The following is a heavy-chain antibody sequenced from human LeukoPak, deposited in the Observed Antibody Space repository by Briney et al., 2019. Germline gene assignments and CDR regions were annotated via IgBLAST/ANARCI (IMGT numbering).Heavy chain of an antibody. J-gene: IGHJ4*02. D-gene: IGHD6-13*01. CDR2: IWYDGSNK. Sequence: GRSLRLSCAASGLTFSSYGMHWVRQAPGKGLEWVAVIWYDGSNKYYADSVKGRFTISRDNSKNTLYLQMNSLRAEDTAVYYCAKEYSSSWPVGIDYWGQGTLVTVSS. CDR3: AKEYSSSWPVGIDY. CDR1: GLTFSSYG. V-gene: IGHV3-33*06.